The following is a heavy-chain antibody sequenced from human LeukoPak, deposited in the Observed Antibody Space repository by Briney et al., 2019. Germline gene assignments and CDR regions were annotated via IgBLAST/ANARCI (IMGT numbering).Heavy chain of an antibody. CDR2: IYYSVST. CDR1: GGSISSSSYY. D-gene: IGHD3-22*01. J-gene: IGHJ4*02. Sequence: YPSETLSLTCTVSGGSISSSSYYWGWIRHPPGKGLEWTGSIYYSVSTYYNPSLKSRVTISVDTSKNQFSLKLSYVTAADTAVYYCARGHAELNYYDSSGYRVEYFDYWGQGTLVTVSS. V-gene: IGHV4-39*07. CDR3: ARGHAELNYYDSSGYRVEYFDY.